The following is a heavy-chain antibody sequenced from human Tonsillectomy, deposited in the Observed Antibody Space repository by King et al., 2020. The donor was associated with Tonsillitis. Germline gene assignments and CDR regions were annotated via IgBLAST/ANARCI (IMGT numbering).Heavy chain of an antibody. CDR2: IYCESDGAPT. CDR1: GITFNNAW. Sequence: QLVQSGGGLVKPGESLTLSCAASGITFNNAWMTWVRQAPGKGLEWVGRIYCESDGAPTAYGTPVKGRFTISRDDSNITLYLQMNNLKAEDTAVYYCTAGLGRTNGDSWGQGTLVTVSS. J-gene: IGHJ5*01. V-gene: IGHV3-15*01. CDR3: TAGLGRTNGDS. D-gene: IGHD1-14*01.